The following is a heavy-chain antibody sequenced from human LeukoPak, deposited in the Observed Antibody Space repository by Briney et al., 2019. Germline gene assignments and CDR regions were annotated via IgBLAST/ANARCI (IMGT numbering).Heavy chain of an antibody. J-gene: IGHJ4*02. CDR3: AKHSGSYQTAFDY. D-gene: IGHD1-26*01. CDR1: GFTFSSYG. Sequence: QPGGSLRLSCAASGFTFSSYGMHWGRQAQRKGLEWVAVISYDGSNKYYADSVKGRFTISRDNSKNTLYLQMNSLRAEDTAVYYCAKHSGSYQTAFDYWGQGTLVTVSS. V-gene: IGHV3-30*18. CDR2: ISYDGSNK.